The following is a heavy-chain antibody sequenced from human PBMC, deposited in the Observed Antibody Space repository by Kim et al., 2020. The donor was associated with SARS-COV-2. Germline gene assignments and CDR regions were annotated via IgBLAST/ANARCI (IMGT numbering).Heavy chain of an antibody. Sequence: YSPSLKSRLTITKDTSKNQVVLRMTNMDPVDTATYYCAHRPGTPFGPYFDYWGQGTLVSVSS. J-gene: IGHJ4*02. CDR3: AHRPGTPFGPYFDY. V-gene: IGHV2-5*01. D-gene: IGHD1-7*01.